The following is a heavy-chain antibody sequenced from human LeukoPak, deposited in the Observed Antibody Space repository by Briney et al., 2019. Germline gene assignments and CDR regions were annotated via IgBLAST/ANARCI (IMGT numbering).Heavy chain of an antibody. CDR1: GFTFSSYA. D-gene: IGHD6-13*01. CDR2: ISGSGGST. CDR3: AKKHFNSVMYSRCSDY. Sequence: GGSLRLSCAASGFTFSSYAMSWVRQAPGKGLEWVSAISGSGGSTYYADSVKGRFTISRDNSKNTLYLQMNSLRAEDTAEYYCAKKHFNSVMYSRCSDYWGQATLVTVSS. V-gene: IGHV3-23*01. J-gene: IGHJ4*01.